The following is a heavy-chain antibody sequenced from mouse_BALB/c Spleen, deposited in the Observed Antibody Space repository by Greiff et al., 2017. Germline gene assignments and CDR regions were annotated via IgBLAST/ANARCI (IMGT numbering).Heavy chain of an antibody. D-gene: IGHD1-1*01. CDR2: IDPENGNT. V-gene: IGHV14-1*02. CDR3: VSYYYGSSYNY. Sequence: EVKLQESGAELVRPGALVKLSCKASGFNIKDYYMHWVKQRPEQGLEWIGWIDPENGNTIYDPKFQGKASITADTSSNTAYLQLSSLTSEDTAVYYCVSYYYGSSYNYWGQGTTLTVSA. CDR1: GFNIKDYY. J-gene: IGHJ2*01.